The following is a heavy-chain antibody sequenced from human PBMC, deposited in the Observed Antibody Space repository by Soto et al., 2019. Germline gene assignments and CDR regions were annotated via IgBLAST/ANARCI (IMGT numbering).Heavy chain of an antibody. Sequence: QVQLQESGPGLMKPSQTLSLTCTVSGGSISSGGYYWSWIRQHPGKGLEWIGYIYYSGSTYYNPSLKSRVTISVDTSKNQFSLKLSSVTAADTAVYYCARDGDYYDSSQHDAFDIWGQGTMVTVSS. V-gene: IGHV4-31*03. D-gene: IGHD3-22*01. CDR2: IYYSGST. CDR1: GGSISSGGYY. J-gene: IGHJ3*02. CDR3: ARDGDYYDSSQHDAFDI.